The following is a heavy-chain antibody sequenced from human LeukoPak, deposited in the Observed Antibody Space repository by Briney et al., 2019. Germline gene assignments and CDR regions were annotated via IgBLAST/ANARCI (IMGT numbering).Heavy chain of an antibody. V-gene: IGHV4-59*08. D-gene: IGHD6-13*01. CDR1: GGSISSYY. CDR2: IYYSGST. J-gene: IGHJ4*02. Sequence: PSETLSLTCTVSGGSISSYYWSWIRQPPGKGLEWIGYIYYSGSTNYNPPLKSRVTISVEASKNQFSLKLSAVTAADTAVYYCAGYIAAKFDYWGQGTLVTVSS. CDR3: AGYIAAKFDY.